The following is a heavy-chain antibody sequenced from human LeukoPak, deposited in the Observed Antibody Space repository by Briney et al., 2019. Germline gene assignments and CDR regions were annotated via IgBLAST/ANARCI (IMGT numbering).Heavy chain of an antibody. J-gene: IGHJ4*02. CDR2: INHSGTT. CDR3: SRERVLRY. CDR1: GGSFSVYY. Sequence: SETLSLTCAVYGGSFSVYYWSWIRQPPGKGLEWIGEINHSGTTNYNPSLKSRVTISVDTSKNQFSLKLSSVTAADTAVYYCSRERVLRYWGQGTLVTVSS. V-gene: IGHV4-34*01.